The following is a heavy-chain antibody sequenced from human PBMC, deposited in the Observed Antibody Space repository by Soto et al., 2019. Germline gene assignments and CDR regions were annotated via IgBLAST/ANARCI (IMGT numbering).Heavy chain of an antibody. J-gene: IGHJ4*02. CDR1: GFTFSSYG. D-gene: IGHD2-15*01. V-gene: IGHV3-30*18. Sequence: QVQLVESGGGVVQPGRSLRLSCAASGFTFSSYGMHWVRQAPGKGLEWVAVISYDGSNKYYADSVKGRFTISRDNSKKTLYLQMNSLSAEDTAVYYCAKDVESCSGGSCYSRGYRGQGTLVTVSS. CDR3: AKDVESCSGGSCYSRGY. CDR2: ISYDGSNK.